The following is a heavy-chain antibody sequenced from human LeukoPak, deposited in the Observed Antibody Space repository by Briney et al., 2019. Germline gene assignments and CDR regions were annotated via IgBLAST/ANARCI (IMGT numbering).Heavy chain of an antibody. V-gene: IGHV4-61*01. J-gene: IGHJ6*02. Sequence: SETLSLTCTVSGGSISSSSYYWGGIRQPPGKGLEWIGYISYSGRTNYNPSLKSRVTISVDTSKNQFSLRLTSVTAEDTAVYYCTRDLGSGVAGPEGYYYYGMDVWGQGTTVTVSS. CDR1: GGSISSSSYY. CDR3: TRDLGSGVAGPEGYYYYGMDV. D-gene: IGHD6-19*01. CDR2: ISYSGRT.